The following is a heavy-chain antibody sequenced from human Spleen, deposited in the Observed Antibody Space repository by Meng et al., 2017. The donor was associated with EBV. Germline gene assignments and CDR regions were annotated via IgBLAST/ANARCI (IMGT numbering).Heavy chain of an antibody. V-gene: IGHV1-46*01. D-gene: IGHD6-6*01. Sequence: QGELVQSGAEAKKPGASVKVSCKASGYTFSDYHVHWVRQAPGQGPEWMGIINSSGGSTSYSLKFQGRVTMPRDTSTSTVYMELSSLRSEDTAVYYCARDISDSSSWWALDYWGQGTLVTVSS. CDR1: GYTFSDYH. CDR3: ARDISDSSSWWALDY. J-gene: IGHJ4*02. CDR2: INSSGGST.